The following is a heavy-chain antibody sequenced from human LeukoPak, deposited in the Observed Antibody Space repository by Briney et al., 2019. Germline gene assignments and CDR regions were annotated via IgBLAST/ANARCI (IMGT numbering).Heavy chain of an antibody. CDR3: ASAAPIGP. CDR1: GGSFSGYY. J-gene: IGHJ5*02. CDR2: INHSGST. D-gene: IGHD6-25*01. Sequence: SETLSLTCAVYGGSFSGYYWSWIRQPPGKGLEWIGEINHSGSTNYNPSLKSRVTISVDTSKNQFSLKLSSVTAADTAVYYCASAAPIGPWGQGTLVTVSS. V-gene: IGHV4-34*01.